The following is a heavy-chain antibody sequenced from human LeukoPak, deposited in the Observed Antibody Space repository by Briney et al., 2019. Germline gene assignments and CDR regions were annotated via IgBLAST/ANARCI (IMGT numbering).Heavy chain of an antibody. J-gene: IGHJ6*03. V-gene: IGHV3-53*01. CDR2: IYSGGST. CDR1: GFTVSSNY. CDR3: ARRDYRYYYMDV. Sequence: GGSLRLSFAASGFTVSSNYMSWVRQAPGKGLEWVSVIYSGGSTYYADSVKGRFTISRDNSKNTLYLQMNSLRAEDTAVYYCARRDYRYYYMDVWGKGTTVTVSS.